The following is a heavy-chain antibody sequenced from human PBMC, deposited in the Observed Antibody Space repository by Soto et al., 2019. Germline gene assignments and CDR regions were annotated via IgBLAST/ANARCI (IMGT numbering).Heavy chain of an antibody. CDR3: ARARVTMGLDV. J-gene: IGHJ6*02. Sequence: QVQLVQSGAEVKKPGASVKVSCKASGYTFTSYAMHWVRQAPGQRLEWMGWINAGNGNTKYSQKFQGRVTITRDTSASTAYMELTSLRSDDTAVYYCARARVTMGLDVWGQGTTVTVSS. CDR2: INAGNGNT. D-gene: IGHD3-10*01. V-gene: IGHV1-3*01. CDR1: GYTFTSYA.